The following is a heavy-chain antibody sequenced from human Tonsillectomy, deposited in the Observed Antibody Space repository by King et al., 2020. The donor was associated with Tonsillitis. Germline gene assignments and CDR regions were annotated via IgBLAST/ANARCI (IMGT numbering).Heavy chain of an antibody. V-gene: IGHV1-8*01. J-gene: IGHJ4*02. D-gene: IGHD6-13*01. Sequence: QLVQSGAEVKKPGASVKVSCKASGYALTNYDINWVRQAAGQGPEWMGWMSPDSGNTDFAQKFQGRVTMTRNISIGTAYMELSSLKSEDTAVYYCARGRGIAAYYYFDYWGQGTLITVSS. CDR2: MSPDSGNT. CDR1: GYALTNYD. CDR3: ARGRGIAAYYYFDY.